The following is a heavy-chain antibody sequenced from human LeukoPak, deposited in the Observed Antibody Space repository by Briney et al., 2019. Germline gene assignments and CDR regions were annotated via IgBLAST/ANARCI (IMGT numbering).Heavy chain of an antibody. CDR3: ARGLQTTGEFDY. Sequence: ASVKVSCKASGYTFTSYDINWVRQATGQGLEWMGWMNPNRGSTGYAQKFQGRVTMTRNTSISTAYMELSSLRSEDTAVYYCARGLQTTGEFDYWGQGTLVTVSS. J-gene: IGHJ4*02. V-gene: IGHV1-8*01. D-gene: IGHD4-11*01. CDR2: MNPNRGST. CDR1: GYTFTSYD.